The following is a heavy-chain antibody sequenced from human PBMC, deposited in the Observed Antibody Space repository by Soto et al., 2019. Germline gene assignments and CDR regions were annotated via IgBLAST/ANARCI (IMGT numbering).Heavy chain of an antibody. CDR1: GFTLSRHT. D-gene: IGHD3-22*01. CDR3: ARDRQYYDSSGPIAI. CDR2: IGSRTSDI. Sequence: PGGSLRLSCAASGFTLSRHTMNWVRQAPGKGLEWVSFIGSRTSDIYYADSVKGRFTISRDNAKNSLYLQMNSLRAEDTAVYYCARDRQYYDSSGPIAIWGQGTMVTVSS. J-gene: IGHJ3*02. V-gene: IGHV3-21*01.